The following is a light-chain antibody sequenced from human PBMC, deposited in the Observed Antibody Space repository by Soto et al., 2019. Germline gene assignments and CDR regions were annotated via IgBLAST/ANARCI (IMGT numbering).Light chain of an antibody. CDR3: QQFDGSRWT. J-gene: IGKJ1*01. CDR1: QSVSSN. Sequence: DRVMSQSPATVSVSPGERATLCCGASQSVSSNLAWYQQKPGQAPRLLVYGASTRPTGIPTRFSGSGSGTEFTLTISRLEPEDFAVYCCQQFDGSRWTFGPGTKVDIK. CDR2: GAS. V-gene: IGKV3-15*01.